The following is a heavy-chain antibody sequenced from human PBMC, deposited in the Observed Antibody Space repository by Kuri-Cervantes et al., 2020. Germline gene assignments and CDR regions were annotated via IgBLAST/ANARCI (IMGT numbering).Heavy chain of an antibody. V-gene: IGHV1-18*01. CDR1: GYSFTSYG. CDR3: ARGLLSTIFGVVIPAYYMDV. D-gene: IGHD3-3*01. Sequence: ASVKVSCKASGYSFTSYGISWVRQAPGQGLEWMGWISVYTGYTNYAQKFQGRVTTTTDTSTSTAYMELRSLRSEDTAVYYCARGLLSTIFGVVIPAYYMDVWGKGTTVTVSS. J-gene: IGHJ6*03. CDR2: ISVYTGYT.